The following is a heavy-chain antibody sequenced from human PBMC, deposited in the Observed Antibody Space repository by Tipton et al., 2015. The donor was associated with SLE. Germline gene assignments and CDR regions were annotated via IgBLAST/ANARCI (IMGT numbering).Heavy chain of an antibody. J-gene: IGHJ4*02. Sequence: TLSLTCTVSGGSISPYYWSWVRQPPGKGLEWIGYVYYSGSTNYNPSLKSRVTVSVDTSRNQFSLRLTSVTVADTAVYYCVRDFWSGYGSFDSWGQGSLVTVSP. V-gene: IGHV4-59*12. CDR3: VRDFWSGYGSFDS. D-gene: IGHD3-3*01. CDR1: GGSISPYY. CDR2: VYYSGST.